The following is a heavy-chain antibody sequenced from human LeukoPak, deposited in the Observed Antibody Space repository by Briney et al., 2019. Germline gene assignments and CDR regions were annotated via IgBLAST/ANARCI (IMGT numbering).Heavy chain of an antibody. D-gene: IGHD6-13*01. J-gene: IGHJ4*02. Sequence: GGSLRLSCAASGFTFSSYGMHWVRQAPGKGLEWVAGTWYDGSNEYYADSVKGRFTISRDNSKNTVFLQMTSLRVEDTAVYYCTRSHARSSSLGTGFDYWGQGTLVTVSS. CDR3: TRSHARSSSLGTGFDY. V-gene: IGHV3-33*01. CDR2: TWYDGSNE. CDR1: GFTFSSYG.